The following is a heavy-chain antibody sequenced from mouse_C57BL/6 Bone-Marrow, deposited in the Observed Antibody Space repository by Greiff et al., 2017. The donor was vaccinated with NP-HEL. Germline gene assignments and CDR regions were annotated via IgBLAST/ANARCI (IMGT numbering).Heavy chain of an antibody. Sequence: EVKLVESGEGLVKPGGSLKLSCAASGFTFSSYAMSWVRQTPEKRLEWVAYISSGGDYIYYADTVKGRFTISRDNARNTLYLQMSSLKSEDTAMYYCTRDPYPYAMDYWGQGTSVTVSS. D-gene: IGHD2-10*01. V-gene: IGHV5-9-1*02. CDR2: ISSGGDYI. CDR3: TRDPYPYAMDY. CDR1: GFTFSSYA. J-gene: IGHJ4*01.